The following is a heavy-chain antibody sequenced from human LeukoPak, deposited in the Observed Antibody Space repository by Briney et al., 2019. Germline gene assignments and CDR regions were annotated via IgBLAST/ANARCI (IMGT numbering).Heavy chain of an antibody. J-gene: IGHJ4*02. CDR2: ISSSSSYI. Sequence: KTGGSLRLSCAASGFTFRSYSMNWVPQAPGEGLECVSSISSSSSYIYYADSVKGRFTISRDNAKNSLYLQMNSLRAEDTAVYYCARDGAGTRETTVGVDYWGQGTLVTVSS. D-gene: IGHD4-4*01. V-gene: IGHV3-21*01. CDR1: GFTFRSYS. CDR3: ARDGAGTRETTVGVDY.